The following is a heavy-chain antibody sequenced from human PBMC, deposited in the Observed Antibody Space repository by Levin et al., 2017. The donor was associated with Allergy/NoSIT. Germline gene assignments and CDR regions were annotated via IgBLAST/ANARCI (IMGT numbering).Heavy chain of an antibody. CDR1: GGSISSYY. J-gene: IGHJ2*01. CDR2: IYYSGST. CDR3: ARQVKRWLHDQIVYWYFDL. V-gene: IGHV4-59*08. Sequence: TSETLSLTCTVSGGSISSYYWSWIRQPPGKGLEWIGYIYYSGSTNYNPSLKSRVTISVDTSKNQFSLKLSSVTAADTAVYYCARQVKRWLHDQIVYWYFDLWGRGTLVTVSS. D-gene: IGHD5-24*01.